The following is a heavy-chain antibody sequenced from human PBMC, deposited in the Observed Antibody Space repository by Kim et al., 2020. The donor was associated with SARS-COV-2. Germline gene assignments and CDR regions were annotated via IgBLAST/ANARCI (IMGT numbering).Heavy chain of an antibody. CDR1: GDSVGSGSYY. CDR3: ARENTRSGSYYYAWFDP. D-gene: IGHD1-26*01. CDR2: VYYNGVV. V-gene: IGHV4-61*01. J-gene: IGHJ5*02. Sequence: SETLSLTCTVSGDSVGSGSYYWSWIRQPPGKGLEWIGYVYYNGVVNDNPSLESRLTIEVDTSKNQFSLELSSVTAADTAVYYCARENTRSGSYYYAWFDPWGQGTLVTVSS.